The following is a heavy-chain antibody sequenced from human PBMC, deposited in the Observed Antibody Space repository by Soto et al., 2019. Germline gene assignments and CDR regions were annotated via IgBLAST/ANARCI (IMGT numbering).Heavy chain of an antibody. CDR3: ARAGGYSGYDLDY. J-gene: IGHJ4*02. V-gene: IGHV1-46*03. D-gene: IGHD5-12*01. CDR2: INPSNGNT. CDR1: GYTFTSYC. Sequence: GASVKVSCKASGYTFTSYCMHWVRQAPGQGLEWKEKINPSNGNTNYAQKFQGRVTMTTDTSTSTDNIELSSQKTDDTAVYYCARAGGYSGYDLDYWGQGTLVTVSS.